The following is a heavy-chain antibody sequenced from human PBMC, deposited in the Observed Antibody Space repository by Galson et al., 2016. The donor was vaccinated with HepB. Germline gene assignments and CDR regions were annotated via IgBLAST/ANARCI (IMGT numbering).Heavy chain of an antibody. D-gene: IGHD1-14*01. J-gene: IGHJ4*02. CDR3: AVSPSHRIENPFAL. Sequence: SLRLSCAASGFTFKNFGMTWVRQAPGKGLEWVATICGSCGDIDYADSVQGRFTTSRDNSKNPLSLQMNSLRAEDTAPYYCAVSPSHRIENPFALWGQGTLVTVSS. CDR1: GFTFKNFG. CDR2: ICGSCGDI. V-gene: IGHV3-23*01.